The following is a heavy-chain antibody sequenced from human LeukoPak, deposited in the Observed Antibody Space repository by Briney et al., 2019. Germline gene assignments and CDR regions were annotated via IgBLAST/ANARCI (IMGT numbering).Heavy chain of an antibody. D-gene: IGHD6-13*01. V-gene: IGHV3-11*01. CDR2: ISSSGSTI. Sequence: GGSLRLSCAASGFTFSDYYMSWIRQAPGKGLEWVSYISSSGSTIYYADSVKGRFTISRDNAKNSLYLQMNSLRAEDTAVYYCARASGYSSSWNRYYYYGMDVWGQRTTVTVSS. J-gene: IGHJ6*02. CDR1: GFTFSDYY. CDR3: ARASGYSSSWNRYYYYGMDV.